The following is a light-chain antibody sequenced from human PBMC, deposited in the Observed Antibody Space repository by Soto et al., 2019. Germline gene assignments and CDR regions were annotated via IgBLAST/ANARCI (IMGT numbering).Light chain of an antibody. J-gene: IGKJ1*01. CDR3: QQYNSYPWT. V-gene: IGKV1-5*01. CDR2: DAS. CDR1: QSISSW. Sequence: DLHLTQSPSTLSASVRDRVTITCLASQSISSWLAWYQQKPGKAPKLLIYDASSLESGVPSRFSGSGSGTEFTLTITSLQPDDFATYYCQQYNSYPWTFGQGTKVDIK.